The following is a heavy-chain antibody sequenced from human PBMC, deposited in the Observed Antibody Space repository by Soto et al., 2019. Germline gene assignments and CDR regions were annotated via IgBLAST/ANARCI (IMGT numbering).Heavy chain of an antibody. V-gene: IGHV4-61*01. CDR2: IYYTGTT. D-gene: IGHD2-21*02. J-gene: IGHJ5*02. Sequence: SETLSLTCTVSGGSVSSTTSFWSWIRQPPGKGLEWIGYIYYTGTTIYNPSLKSRVTISLDTAKNQFSLKLSSVTAADTAVYYWARVYCGGDCYPNPWAREPRVTASS. CDR1: GGSVSSTTSF. CDR3: ARVYCGGDCYPNP.